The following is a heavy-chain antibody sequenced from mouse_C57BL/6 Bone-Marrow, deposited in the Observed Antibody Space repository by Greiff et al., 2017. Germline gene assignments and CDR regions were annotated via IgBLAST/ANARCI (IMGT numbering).Heavy chain of an antibody. V-gene: IGHV1-18*01. D-gene: IGHD1-1*01. Sequence: VQLQQSGPELVKPGASVKIPCKASGYTFTDYNMDWVKQSHGKSLEWIGDINPNNGGTIYNQKFKGKATLTVDKSSSTAYMELRSLTSEDTAVXYCAMLYYGSSHNWYFDVWGTGTTVTVSS. CDR3: AMLYYGSSHNWYFDV. J-gene: IGHJ1*03. CDR1: GYTFTDYN. CDR2: INPNNGGT.